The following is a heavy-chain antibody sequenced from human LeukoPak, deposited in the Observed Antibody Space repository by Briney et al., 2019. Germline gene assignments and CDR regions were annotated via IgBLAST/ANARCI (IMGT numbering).Heavy chain of an antibody. CDR3: ARCDSSSWYGIDY. J-gene: IGHJ4*02. CDR2: ISGSGGST. V-gene: IGHV3-23*01. D-gene: IGHD6-13*01. CDR1: GFTFSSYA. Sequence: GGSLRLSCAASGFTFSSYAMSWVRQAPGKGLEWVSAISGSGGSTYYADSVKGRFTISRDNSRNTMDLQMNSLRAEDTAVYYCARCDSSSWYGIDYWGQGTLVTVSS.